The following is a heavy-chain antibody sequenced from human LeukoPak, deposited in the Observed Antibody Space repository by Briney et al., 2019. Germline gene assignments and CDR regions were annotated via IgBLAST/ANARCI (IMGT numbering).Heavy chain of an antibody. CDR3: ARGAYTAMVTSFDY. CDR1: GFTFSNFW. Sequence: PGGSLRLSCTASGFTFSNFWMGWVRQAPGKGLEWVANIKQDETEKFYLGSVKGRFTISRDNAKNSLYLQMNSLRVEDTALYYCARGAYTAMVTSFDYWGQGTLVTVSS. J-gene: IGHJ4*02. V-gene: IGHV3-7*03. CDR2: IKQDETEK. D-gene: IGHD5-18*01.